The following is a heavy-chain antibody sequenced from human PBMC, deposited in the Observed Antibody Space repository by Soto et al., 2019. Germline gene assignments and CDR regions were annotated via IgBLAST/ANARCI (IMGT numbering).Heavy chain of an antibody. V-gene: IGHV3-33*01. D-gene: IGHD6-19*01. CDR2: IWYDGSNK. J-gene: IGHJ4*02. Sequence: GGSLRLSCAASGFTFSSYDMHWVRQAPGEGLEWVGIIWYDGSNKYYADSVKGRFTISRDNSKNTLYLEVNSLRPDDTAVYYCARSFRQWLVDSWGQGALVTVSS. CDR1: GFTFSSYD. CDR3: ARSFRQWLVDS.